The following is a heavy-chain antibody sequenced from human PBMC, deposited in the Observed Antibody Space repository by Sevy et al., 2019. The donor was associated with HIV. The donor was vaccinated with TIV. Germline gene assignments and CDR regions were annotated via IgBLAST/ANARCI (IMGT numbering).Heavy chain of an antibody. V-gene: IGHV3-23*01. CDR3: AKPASLNLWLAY. D-gene: IGHD3-10*01. CDR2: IGRSGSSS. CDR1: GFNFTASA. J-gene: IGHJ1*01. Sequence: GGSLRLSCVASGFNFTASAMSWVRQSPGKGLEWVSTIGRSGSSSYYAHSVKGRFTISRDNSKRTLYLQMNSLTTDDPAVYFWAKPASLNLWLAYWGRGFLVTVSS.